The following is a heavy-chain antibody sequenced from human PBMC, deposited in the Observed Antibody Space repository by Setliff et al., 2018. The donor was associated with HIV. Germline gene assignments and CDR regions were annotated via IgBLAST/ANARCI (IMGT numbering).Heavy chain of an antibody. CDR3: ARSGDYYESSGYYRYYYMDV. D-gene: IGHD3-22*01. Sequence: TLSLTCTVSGGSISSGGYYWSWIRQHPGKGLEWIGYIYHSGSTFYNPSLQSRAAISVDGSKYHLSLKLFSVTAADTAVYYCARSGDYYESSGYYRYYYMDVWGKGTTVTVSS. J-gene: IGHJ6*03. CDR2: IYHSGST. CDR1: GGSISSGGYY. V-gene: IGHV4-31*03.